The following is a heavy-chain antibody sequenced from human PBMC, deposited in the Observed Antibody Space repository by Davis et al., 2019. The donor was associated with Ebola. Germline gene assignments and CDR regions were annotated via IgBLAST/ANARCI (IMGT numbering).Heavy chain of an antibody. CDR3: ARTYAQLAAAEYNWFDP. V-gene: IGHV1-69*06. Sequence: SVQVSCKASGGTFSSYAISWVRQAPGQGLEWMGGIIPIFGTANYAQKFQGRVTITADKSTSTAYMELSSLRSEDTAVYYCARTYAQLAAAEYNWFDPWGQGTLVTVSS. D-gene: IGHD6-13*01. CDR2: IIPIFGTA. CDR1: GGTFSSYA. J-gene: IGHJ5*02.